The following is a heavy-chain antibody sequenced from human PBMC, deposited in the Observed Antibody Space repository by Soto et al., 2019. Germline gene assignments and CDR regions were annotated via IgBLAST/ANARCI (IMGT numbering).Heavy chain of an antibody. CDR2: ISYDGSNK. Sequence: GGSLRLSCAASGFTFSSYGMHWVRQAPGKGLEWVAVISYDGSNKYYADSVKDRFAISRDNSKNTRYLLINSLRAEDTAVYYCAKGAQYCSSTSCYHYYYYYGMDVWGQGTTVSVSS. V-gene: IGHV3-30*18. D-gene: IGHD2-2*01. J-gene: IGHJ6*02. CDR3: AKGAQYCSSTSCYHYYYYYGMDV. CDR1: GFTFSSYG.